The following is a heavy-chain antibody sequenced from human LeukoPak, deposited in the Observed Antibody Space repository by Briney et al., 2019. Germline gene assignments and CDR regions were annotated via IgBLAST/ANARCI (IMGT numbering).Heavy chain of an antibody. D-gene: IGHD1-26*01. CDR3: ARDLSGSSFDAFDI. V-gene: IGHV4-4*07. J-gene: IGHJ3*02. CDR2: IYTSGST. Sequence: SETLSLTCIVSGGYISSYYWSWIRPPAGKGLEWIGRIYTSGSTKYNPLFKSRVTMSVDTSKNQFSLKLSSVTAADTAVYYCARDLSGSSFDAFDIWGQGTMVTVSS. CDR1: GGYISSYY.